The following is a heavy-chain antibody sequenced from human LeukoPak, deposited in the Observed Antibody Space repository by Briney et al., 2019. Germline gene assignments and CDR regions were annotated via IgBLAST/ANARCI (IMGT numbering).Heavy chain of an antibody. CDR1: GFTFSSYA. Sequence: PGRSLRLSCAASGFTFSSYAMHWVRQAPGKGLEWVAVISYDGSNKYYADSVKGRFTISRDNSKNTLYLQMNSLRAEDTAVYYCARDRSLTWYYSSSGENWFDPWGQGTLVTVSS. J-gene: IGHJ5*02. V-gene: IGHV3-30-3*01. CDR2: ISYDGSNK. D-gene: IGHD6-13*01. CDR3: ARDRSLTWYYSSSGENWFDP.